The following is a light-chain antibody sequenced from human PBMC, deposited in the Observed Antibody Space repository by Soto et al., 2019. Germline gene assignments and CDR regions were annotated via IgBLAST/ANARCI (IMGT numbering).Light chain of an antibody. V-gene: IGKV3D-15*01. CDR1: QSVSSN. Sequence: EIVMTQSPATLSVSPGERATLSCRASQSVSSNLAWYQQKPGQPPRLLIYDASKRATGIPARFSGSGSGTEFTLTISSLQSEDFAEYHCQQYNNWPQTFGQGTKVDIK. CDR2: DAS. J-gene: IGKJ1*01. CDR3: QQYNNWPQT.